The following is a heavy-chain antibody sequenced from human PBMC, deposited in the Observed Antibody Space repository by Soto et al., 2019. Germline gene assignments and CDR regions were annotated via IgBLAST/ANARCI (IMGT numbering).Heavy chain of an antibody. D-gene: IGHD1-1*01. Sequence: QVRLQESGPGLVKPSQTLSLTCTVSDGSISSGGYYWSWIRQHPGKGLGWIGYIFYSGSTYYNPSLKGRVTISLDTSKNRFSLKLNSVTAADTAVYYCARDGPLERNDLGYFDYWGQGTLVTVSS. CDR2: IFYSGST. J-gene: IGHJ4*02. CDR3: ARDGPLERNDLGYFDY. V-gene: IGHV4-31*03. CDR1: DGSISSGGYY.